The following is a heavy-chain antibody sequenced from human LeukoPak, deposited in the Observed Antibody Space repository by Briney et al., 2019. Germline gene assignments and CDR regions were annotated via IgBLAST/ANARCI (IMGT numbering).Heavy chain of an antibody. D-gene: IGHD6-13*01. Sequence: GGSLRLSCAASGFPFSRSAMTWVRPPPGKGLDWVSSISSSGNTYYADSVKGRFTISRDNSKNMLYLQMNSLRAEDTAVYYCVKGRISEDGLDFWGQGTLVTVSS. V-gene: IGHV3-23*01. CDR2: ISSSGNT. J-gene: IGHJ4*02. CDR3: VKGRISEDGLDF. CDR1: GFPFSRSA.